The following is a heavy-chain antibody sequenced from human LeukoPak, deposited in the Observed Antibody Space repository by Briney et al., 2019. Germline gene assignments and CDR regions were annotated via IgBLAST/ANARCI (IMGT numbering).Heavy chain of an antibody. CDR2: ISGSGGST. CDR1: GFTFSSYA. V-gene: IGHV3-23*01. J-gene: IGHJ4*02. D-gene: IGHD5-24*01. CDR3: AKDGMATISYYFDY. Sequence: GGSLRLSCAASGFTFSSYAMSWVRQAPGKGLEWVSAISGSGGSTYYADSVKGRFTISRGNSKNTLYLQMNSLGAEDTAVYYCAKDGMATISYYFDYWGQGTLVTASS.